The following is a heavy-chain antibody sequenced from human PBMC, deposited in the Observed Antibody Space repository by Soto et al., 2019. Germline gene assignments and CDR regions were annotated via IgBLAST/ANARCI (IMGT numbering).Heavy chain of an antibody. CDR3: ARLVGSY. J-gene: IGHJ4*02. V-gene: IGHV4-34*01. CDR1: GGSFSGYY. CDR2: INHSGST. D-gene: IGHD3-10*01. Sequence: PSETLSLTCAVYGGSFSGYYWSWIRQPPGKGLEWIGEINHSGSTNYNPSLKSRVTISVDTSKNQFSLKLSSVTAADTAVYYCARLVGSYWGQGTLVTVSS.